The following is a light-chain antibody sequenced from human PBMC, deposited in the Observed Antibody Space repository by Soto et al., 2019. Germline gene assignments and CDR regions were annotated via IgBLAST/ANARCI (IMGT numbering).Light chain of an antibody. CDR2: SIS. CDR1: QGVMNS. J-gene: IGKJ2*01. Sequence: IQVTQSPSILSASVGDRVTITCRTSQGVMNSFAWYQQKSGKAPRLLIYSISSLKSGVSSRFSGSGSGAEFTLTISGLQPEDFATSSCQQLYTYPHTFGLGTQLQI. CDR3: QQLYTYPHT. V-gene: IGKV1-9*01.